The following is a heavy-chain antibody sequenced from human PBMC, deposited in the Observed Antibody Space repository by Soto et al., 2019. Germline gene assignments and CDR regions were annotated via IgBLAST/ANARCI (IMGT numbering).Heavy chain of an antibody. CDR2: INAGNGNT. Sequence: ASVKVSCKASGYTFTSYAMHWVRQAPGQRLEWMGWINAGNGNTKYSQKFQGRVTITRDTSASTAYMELSSLRSEDTAVYYCVVVPAAPYDAFDIWGRGTMVTVSS. J-gene: IGHJ3*02. D-gene: IGHD2-2*01. CDR3: VVVPAAPYDAFDI. CDR1: GYTFTSYA. V-gene: IGHV1-3*01.